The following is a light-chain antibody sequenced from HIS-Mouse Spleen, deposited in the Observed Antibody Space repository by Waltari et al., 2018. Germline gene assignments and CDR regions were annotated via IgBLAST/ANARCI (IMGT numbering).Light chain of an antibody. CDR1: SSNIGNNY. V-gene: IGLV1-51*01. J-gene: IGLJ2*01. CDR3: GTWDSSLSAGYVV. Sequence: QSVLTQPPSVSAAPGQKVTISCSGSSSNIGNNYVSWYQQLPGTAPKLLIYDNNNTPSGIPDRFSGSRSGTSATLGITGLQTGDEADYYCGTWDSSLSAGYVVFGGGTKLTVL. CDR2: DNN.